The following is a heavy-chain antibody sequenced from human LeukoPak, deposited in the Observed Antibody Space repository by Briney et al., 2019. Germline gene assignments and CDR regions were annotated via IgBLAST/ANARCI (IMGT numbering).Heavy chain of an antibody. V-gene: IGHV1-69*13. CDR3: ARTREYQLPGFDY. J-gene: IGHJ4*02. CDR1: GGTFGSYA. D-gene: IGHD2-2*01. Sequence: SVKVSGKASGGTFGSYAISWVRQAPGQVLESMGGTTSIFATANYAQQFQGRVTITADESTSTDYMELSSLRSEDTAVYYCARTREYQLPGFDYWGQGTLVTVSS. CDR2: TTSIFATA.